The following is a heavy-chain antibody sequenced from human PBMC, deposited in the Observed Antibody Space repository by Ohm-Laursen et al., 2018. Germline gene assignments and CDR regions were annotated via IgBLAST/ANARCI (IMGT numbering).Heavy chain of an antibody. J-gene: IGHJ5*02. CDR1: GFTFDDNA. CDR3: AKDPPFDP. V-gene: IGHV3-9*01. Sequence: LRLSCAAFGFTFDDNAMHWIRQAPGKGLEWVSGISWNGDNTGYADSVKGRFTVSRDNAKNSLYLQMNSLRAEDTAFYYCAKDPPFDPWGEGTLVTVSS. CDR2: ISWNGDNT.